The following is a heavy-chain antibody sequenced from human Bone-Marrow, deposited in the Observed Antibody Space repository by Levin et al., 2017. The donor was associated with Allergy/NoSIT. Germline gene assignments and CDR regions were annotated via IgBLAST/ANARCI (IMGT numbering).Heavy chain of an antibody. J-gene: IGHJ4*02. CDR2: INTNTGNP. D-gene: IGHD6-6*01. Sequence: GESLKISCKASGYTFTSYAMNWVRQAPGQGLEWMGWINTNTGNPTYAQGFTGRFVFSLDTSVSTAYLQISSLKAEDTAVYYCARESPLAARPMDYWGQGTLVTVSS. CDR3: ARESPLAARPMDY. CDR1: GYTFTSYA. V-gene: IGHV7-4-1*02.